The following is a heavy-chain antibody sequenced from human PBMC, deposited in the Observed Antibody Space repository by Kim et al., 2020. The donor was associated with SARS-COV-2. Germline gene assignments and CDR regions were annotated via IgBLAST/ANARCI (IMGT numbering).Heavy chain of an antibody. CDR2: T. J-gene: IGHJ5*02. V-gene: IGHV4-59*08. CDR3: ARHPGGGWFDP. D-gene: IGHD3-16*01. Sequence: TKSNPSLESRVTISVDTSKNQFSLKLRSVTAADTAVYYCARHPGGGWFDPWGQGTLVTVSS.